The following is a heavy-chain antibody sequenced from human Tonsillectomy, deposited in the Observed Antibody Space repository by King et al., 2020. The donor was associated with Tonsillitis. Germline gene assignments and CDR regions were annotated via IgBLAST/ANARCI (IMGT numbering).Heavy chain of an antibody. D-gene: IGHD6-19*01. J-gene: IGHJ4*02. CDR2: ISWNSGSI. CDR1: GFTFDDYA. V-gene: IGHV3-9*01. CDR3: AKDRAKYSSGWYYFDY. Sequence: VQLVESGGGLVQPGRSLRLSCAASGFTFDDYAMHWVRQAPGKGLEWVSGISWNSGSIGYGDSVKGRFTISRDNAKNSLYLQMNSLRAEDTALYYCAKDRAKYSSGWYYFDYWGQGTLVTVSS.